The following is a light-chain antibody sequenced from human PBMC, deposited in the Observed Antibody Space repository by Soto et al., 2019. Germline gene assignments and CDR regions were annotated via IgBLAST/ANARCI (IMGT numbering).Light chain of an antibody. J-gene: IGLJ2*01. CDR1: SSTIGNNY. Sequence: QSVLTQPPSVSAAPGQRVTIFCSGSSSTIGNNYVSWYQHLPGTAPILLIYDNNHRPSGIPARFSVSKSGTSATPVITGLQTGDEADYYCGPWDSNISNGVVFGGGTQLTVL. CDR3: GPWDSNISNGVV. CDR2: DNN. V-gene: IGLV1-51*01.